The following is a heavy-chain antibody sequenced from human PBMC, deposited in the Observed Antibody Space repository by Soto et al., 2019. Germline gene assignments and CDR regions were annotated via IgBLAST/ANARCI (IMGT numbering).Heavy chain of an antibody. CDR3: ETGLLRDPQGIAGYFDF. Sequence: CVVGEWCSTQAWLCWFRKAPGRGLEWVARIKSESDGGTTDYADLVRGRFTISRDDSKNTVDLQMNSLTAEDTGLYYCETGLLRDPQGIAGYFDFWGQGTQVTVSS. CDR2: IKSESDGGTT. D-gene: IGHD6-13*01. V-gene: IGHV3-15*01. CDR1: EWCSTQAW. J-gene: IGHJ4*02.